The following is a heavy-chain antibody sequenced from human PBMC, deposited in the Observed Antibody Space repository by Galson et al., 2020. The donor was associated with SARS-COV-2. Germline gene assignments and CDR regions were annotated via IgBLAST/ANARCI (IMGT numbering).Heavy chain of an antibody. Sequence: ASVKVSCKASGYTFTSYDINWVRQATGQGLEWMGWMNPNSGNTGYAQKFQGRVTMTRNTSISTAYMELSSLRSEDTAVYYCARGFDYDFWSGYSWGWYYMDVWGKGTTVTVSS. J-gene: IGHJ6*03. CDR1: GYTFTSYD. CDR3: ARGFDYDFWSGYSWGWYYMDV. D-gene: IGHD3-3*01. CDR2: MNPNSGNT. V-gene: IGHV1-8*01.